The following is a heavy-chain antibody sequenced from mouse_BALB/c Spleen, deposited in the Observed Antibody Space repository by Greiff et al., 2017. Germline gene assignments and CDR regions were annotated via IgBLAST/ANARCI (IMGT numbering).Heavy chain of an antibody. Sequence: VQLQQSGAELVRPGASVTLSCKASGYTFTDYEMHWVKQTPVHGLEWIGAIDPETGGTAYNQKFKGKATLTADKSSSTAYMELRSLTSEDSAVYYCTRKEEYGNPFAYWGQGTLVTVSA. CDR1: GYTFTDYE. CDR3: TRKEEYGNPFAY. CDR2: IDPETGGT. D-gene: IGHD2-10*02. J-gene: IGHJ3*01. V-gene: IGHV1-15*01.